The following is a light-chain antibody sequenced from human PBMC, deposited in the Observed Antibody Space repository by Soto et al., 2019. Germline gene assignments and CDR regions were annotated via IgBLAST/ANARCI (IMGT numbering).Light chain of an antibody. CDR2: DAS. V-gene: IGKV1-39*01. Sequence: DVQMTQSPSTLAASVGDRVTITCRXXQSISGVLAWYQQRPGKAPKLLIQDASSLKSGVQSRFSGSGSGTDFALNISSLQPEDFATIYCKETYSTPWTLGQGTKADIK. CDR3: KETYSTPWT. CDR1: QSISGV. J-gene: IGKJ1*01.